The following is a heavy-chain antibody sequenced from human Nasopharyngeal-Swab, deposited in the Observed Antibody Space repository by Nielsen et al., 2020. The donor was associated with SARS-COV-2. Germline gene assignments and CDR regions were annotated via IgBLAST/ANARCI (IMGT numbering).Heavy chain of an antibody. Sequence: GGSLRLSCAASGFTFSSYSMNWVRQAPGKGLEWVSSITSGSSYIYYADSVKGRFTISRDNAKNSLFLQMNRLRAEDTAVYYCARGYDFRSGSNAFDIWGQGTMVTVSS. D-gene: IGHD3-3*01. CDR3: ARGYDFRSGSNAFDI. V-gene: IGHV3-21*01. CDR2: ITSGSSYI. J-gene: IGHJ3*02. CDR1: GFTFSSYS.